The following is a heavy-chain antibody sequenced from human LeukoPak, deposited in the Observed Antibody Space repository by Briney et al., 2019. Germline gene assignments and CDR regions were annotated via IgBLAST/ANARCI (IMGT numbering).Heavy chain of an antibody. D-gene: IGHD2-2*01. CDR2: ISWNSGSL. CDR3: AKDYCSSTSCYFDY. V-gene: IGHV3-9*03. Sequence: PGGSLRLSCVASGFTFDDYAMHWDRQGPGMGLEWVSSISWNSGSLGYADSVKGRFTISRDNAKNSLYLQMNSLRAEDMALYYCAKDYCSSTSCYFDYWGQGTLVTVSS. CDR1: GFTFDDYA. J-gene: IGHJ4*02.